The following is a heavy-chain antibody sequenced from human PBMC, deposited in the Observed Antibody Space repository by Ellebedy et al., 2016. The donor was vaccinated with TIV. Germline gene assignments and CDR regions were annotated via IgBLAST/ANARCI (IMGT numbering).Heavy chain of an antibody. CDR2: ITAYNGDT. CDR1: GFTFTSYG. CDR3: ARDPTSVVAICLFQH. Sequence: ASVKVSXXASGFTFTSYGISWVRQAPGQGLEWMGWITAYNGDTKYAQNFQDRVTMTTDTSTSTAHMELRGLRSDDTAVYYCARDPTSVVAICLFQHWGQGTLVTVSS. J-gene: IGHJ1*01. V-gene: IGHV1-18*01. D-gene: IGHD2-15*01.